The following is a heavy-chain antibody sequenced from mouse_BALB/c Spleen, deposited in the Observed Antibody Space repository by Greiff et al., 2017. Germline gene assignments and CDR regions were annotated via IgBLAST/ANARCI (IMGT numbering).Heavy chain of an antibody. CDR3: ATSYGNYAMDY. CDR2: ISYSGST. J-gene: IGHJ4*01. CDR1: GYSITSDYA. D-gene: IGHD2-10*01. V-gene: IGHV3-2*02. Sequence: EVMLVESGPGLVKPSQSLSLTCTVTGYSITSDYAWNWIRQFPGNKLEWMGYISYSGSTSYNPSLKSRISITRDTSKNQFFLQLNSVTTEDTATYYCATSYGNYAMDYWGQGTSVTVSS.